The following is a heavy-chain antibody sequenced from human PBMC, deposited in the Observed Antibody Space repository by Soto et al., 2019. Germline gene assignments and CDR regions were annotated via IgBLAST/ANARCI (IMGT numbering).Heavy chain of an antibody. J-gene: IGHJ5*02. Sequence: ETLSLTCTVSGGFISSNKYYWGWIRQPPGKGLEWIGSIYHSGSIYNNPSLKSRITISVDTSKNQFSLKLSSVTAADTAVYYCARRGGPVFSITSCYGLWVGGFNCFDPWGQGTLVTVSS. CDR1: GGFISSNKYY. CDR2: IYHSGSI. V-gene: IGHV4-39*01. D-gene: IGHD2-2*01. CDR3: ARRGGPVFSITSCYGLWVGGFNCFDP.